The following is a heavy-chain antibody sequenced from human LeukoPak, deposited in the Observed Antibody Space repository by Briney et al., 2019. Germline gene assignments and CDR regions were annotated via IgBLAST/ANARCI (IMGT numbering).Heavy chain of an antibody. Sequence: GESLKLSCAASGFTFSNYWMSWVRQAPGKGLEWVANIKQDGSEKYYVDSVKGRFTISRDNAKNSLYLQMNSLRAEDTAVYYCVRPYSSGWVDYWGQGTLVTVSS. J-gene: IGHJ4*02. CDR1: GFTFSNYW. CDR2: IKQDGSEK. V-gene: IGHV3-7*04. D-gene: IGHD6-19*01. CDR3: VRPYSSGWVDY.